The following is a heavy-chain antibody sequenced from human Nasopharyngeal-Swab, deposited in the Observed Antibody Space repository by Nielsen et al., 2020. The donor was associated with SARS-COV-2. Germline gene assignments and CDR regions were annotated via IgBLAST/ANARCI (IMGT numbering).Heavy chain of an antibody. CDR3: TTDWGSSWFPFDY. CDR2: IKQDGSEK. J-gene: IGHJ4*02. V-gene: IGHV3-7*05. D-gene: IGHD6-13*01. Sequence: VRQAPGKGLEWVANIKQDGSEKYYVDSVKGRFTISRDNAKNSLYLQMNSLKTEDTAVYYCTTDWGSSWFPFDYWGQGTLVTVSS.